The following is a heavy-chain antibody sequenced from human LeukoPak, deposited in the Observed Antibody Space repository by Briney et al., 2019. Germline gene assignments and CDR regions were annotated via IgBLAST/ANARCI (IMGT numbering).Heavy chain of an antibody. CDR1: GFTVSSNY. J-gene: IGHJ4*02. D-gene: IGHD6-19*01. V-gene: IGHV3-53*01. Sequence: PGGSLRLSCAASGFTVSSNYMSWVRQAPGKGLEWVSVIYSGGSTYYADSVKGRLTISRDNSKNTLYLQMNSLRAEDTAVYYCARGMQWLVLGDWGQGTLVTVSS. CDR2: IYSGGST. CDR3: ARGMQWLVLGD.